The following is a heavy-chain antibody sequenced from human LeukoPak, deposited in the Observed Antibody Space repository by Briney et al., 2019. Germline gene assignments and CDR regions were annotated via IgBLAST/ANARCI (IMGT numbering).Heavy chain of an antibody. Sequence: GGSLRLSCAASGFTFSNYAMTWVRQAPGKGLEWVSAISGSGGSTYYVDFVKGRFTISRDNSKSTLYLQMNSLRAEDTALYYCARYCTGSSCSAGGNYYGMDVWGQGTTVTVSS. V-gene: IGHV3-23*01. D-gene: IGHD2-2*01. CDR1: GFTFSNYA. J-gene: IGHJ6*02. CDR2: ISGSGGST. CDR3: ARYCTGSSCSAGGNYYGMDV.